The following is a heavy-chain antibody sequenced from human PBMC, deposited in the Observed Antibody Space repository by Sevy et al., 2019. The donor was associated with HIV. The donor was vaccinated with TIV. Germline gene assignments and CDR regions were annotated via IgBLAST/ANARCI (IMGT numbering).Heavy chain of an antibody. CDR2: ISSSGSTI. J-gene: IGHJ4*02. V-gene: IGHV3-11*01. Sequence: GGSLRLSCAASGFTFSDYYMSWIRQAPGKGLEWVSYISSSGSTIYYADSVKGRFTISRDNAKNSLYLQMNTLRVEDTAFYYCAREKFCGGDCYYFDYWGQGILVTVSS. CDR1: GFTFSDYY. CDR3: AREKFCGGDCYYFDY. D-gene: IGHD2-21*02.